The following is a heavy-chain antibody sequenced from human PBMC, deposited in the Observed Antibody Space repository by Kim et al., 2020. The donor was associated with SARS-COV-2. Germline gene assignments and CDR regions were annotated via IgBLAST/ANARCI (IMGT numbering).Heavy chain of an antibody. V-gene: IGHV3-11*01. J-gene: IGHJ6*02. Sequence: VKGRYTSARDNAKNSLYLQMNSLRAEDTAVYYCARDSAAVSNYDYYGMDVWGQGTTVTVSS. CDR3: ARDSAAVSNYDYYGMDV. D-gene: IGHD1-20*01.